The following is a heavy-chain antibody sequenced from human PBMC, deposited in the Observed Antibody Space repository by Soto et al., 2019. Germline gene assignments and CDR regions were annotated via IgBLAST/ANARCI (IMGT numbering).Heavy chain of an antibody. Sequence: EVQMLESGGGLVQPGGSLRLSCAASGFTFTSYAMAWVSQAPGKGLEWVSAVIGSGSRTYYADSVKDRFTISRDNFKNTLYLQMNVLRAEDTAVYYCARDRGVARGWFDPWGRGTLVTVSS. J-gene: IGHJ5*02. V-gene: IGHV3-23*01. CDR2: VIGSGSRT. CDR3: ARDRGVARGWFDP. CDR1: GFTFTSYA. D-gene: IGHD5-12*01.